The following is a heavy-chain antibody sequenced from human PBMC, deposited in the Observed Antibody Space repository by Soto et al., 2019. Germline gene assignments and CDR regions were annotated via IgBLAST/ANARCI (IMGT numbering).Heavy chain of an antibody. J-gene: IGHJ3*02. CDR2: INPSGGST. V-gene: IGHV1-46*01. CDR1: GYTFTSYH. Sequence: ASVKVSCKASGYTFTSYHMHWVRQAPGQGLEWMGIINPSGGSTSYAQKFQVRVTMTRDTSMSTVYMELRSLSSEFTAVYYCARDSIYRSSMIVVVITNPDAFDIWGQGTMVTVSS. D-gene: IGHD3-22*01. CDR3: ARDSIYRSSMIVVVITNPDAFDI.